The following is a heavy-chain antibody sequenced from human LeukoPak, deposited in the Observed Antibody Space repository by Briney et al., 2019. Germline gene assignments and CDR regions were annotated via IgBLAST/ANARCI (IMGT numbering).Heavy chain of an antibody. CDR3: ARGRPEFFGSGTYLND. D-gene: IGHD3-10*01. V-gene: IGHV3-48*03. J-gene: IGHJ4*02. CDR1: GFSVSTYE. CDR2: ISSSGTTI. Sequence: GGSLRLSCAASGFSVSTYEMNWVRQAPGKGLECVSYISSSGTTISYADSVEGRFTISRDNAKNSLYLEMNSLRVEDTAVYYCARGRPEFFGSGTYLNDWGQGTLVTVSS.